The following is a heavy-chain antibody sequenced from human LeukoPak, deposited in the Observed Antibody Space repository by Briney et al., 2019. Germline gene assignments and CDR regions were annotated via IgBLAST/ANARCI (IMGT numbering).Heavy chain of an antibody. CDR1: GGSISGYY. V-gene: IGHV4-59*01. Sequence: SETLSLTCSVSGGSISGYYWTWVRQPPGKGLEWIGQIYYSGRADYNPSLKSRITMSVDTSRNQISLKLSSVTAADTAIYYCVRFAVNYDMDVWGQGTTVTVFS. J-gene: IGHJ6*02. D-gene: IGHD3-22*01. CDR2: IYYSGRA. CDR3: VRFAVNYDMDV.